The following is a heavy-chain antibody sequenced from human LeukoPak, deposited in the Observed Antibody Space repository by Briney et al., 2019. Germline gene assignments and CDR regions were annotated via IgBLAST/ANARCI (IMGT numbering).Heavy chain of an antibody. CDR3: ASNIQWIQLWPFDY. Sequence: GGSLRLSCAASGFTFSSYGMHWVRQAPGKGLEWVAFIRYDGSNKYYADSVKGRFTISRDNSKNTLYLQMNSPRAEDTAVYYCASNIQWIQLWPFDYWGQGTLVTVSS. D-gene: IGHD5-18*01. CDR2: IRYDGSNK. CDR1: GFTFSSYG. V-gene: IGHV3-30*02. J-gene: IGHJ4*02.